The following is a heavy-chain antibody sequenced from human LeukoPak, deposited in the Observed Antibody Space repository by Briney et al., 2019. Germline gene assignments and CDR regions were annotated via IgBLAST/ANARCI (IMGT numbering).Heavy chain of an antibody. D-gene: IGHD1-1*01. Sequence: SETLSLTCTVSGGSISSYYWSWIRQPPGKGLEWIGYIYYSGSTNYNPSLKSRVTISADTSKNQFSLKLSSVTAADTAVYYCARPGGTGTDAFDIWGQGTLVTVSS. CDR2: IYYSGST. CDR1: GGSISSYY. V-gene: IGHV4-59*01. J-gene: IGHJ3*02. CDR3: ARPGGTGTDAFDI.